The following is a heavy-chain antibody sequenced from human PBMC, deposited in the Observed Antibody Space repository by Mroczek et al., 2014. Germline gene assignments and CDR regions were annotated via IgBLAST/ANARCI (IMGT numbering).Heavy chain of an antibody. CDR1: GGSISSYY. J-gene: IGHJ4*02. CDR2: IYYSGST. V-gene: IGHV4-59*01. Sequence: QVQLQQWGPGLVKPSETLSLTCTVSGGSISSYYWSWIRQPPGKGLEWIGYIYYSGSTNYNPSLKSRVTISVDTSKNQFSLKLSSVTAADTAVYYCARGPYYDFWSGYYPWGQGTLVTVSS. D-gene: IGHD3-3*01. CDR3: ARGPYYDFWSGYYP.